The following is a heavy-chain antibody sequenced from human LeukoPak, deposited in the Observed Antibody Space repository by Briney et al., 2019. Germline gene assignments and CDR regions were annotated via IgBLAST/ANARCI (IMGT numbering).Heavy chain of an antibody. CDR1: GFIFSNYA. V-gene: IGHV3-23*01. Sequence: GGSLRLSCAASGFIFSNYAMSWVRQAPGKGLEWVSVISGSGGSTYYADSVKGRFTISRDNAKNTVFLQMNTLRTEDTAVYFCAKDKPIDYWGQGTLVTVSS. CDR3: AKDKPIDY. CDR2: ISGSGGST. J-gene: IGHJ4*02. D-gene: IGHD1-14*01.